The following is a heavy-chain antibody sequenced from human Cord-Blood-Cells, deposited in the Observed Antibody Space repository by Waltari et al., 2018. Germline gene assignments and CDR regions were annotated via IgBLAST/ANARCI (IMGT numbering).Heavy chain of an antibody. Sequence: EVQLVESGGDLVQPGRSLRLSCAASGFTFDDYAMHWVRQAPGKGLEWVSGISWNSGSIGYADSVKGRFTISRDNAKNSLYLQMNSLRAEDMALYYCAKGFGELLPDAFDIWGQGTMVTVSS. V-gene: IGHV3-9*03. CDR2: ISWNSGSI. D-gene: IGHD3-10*01. CDR3: AKGFGELLPDAFDI. J-gene: IGHJ3*02. CDR1: GFTFDDYA.